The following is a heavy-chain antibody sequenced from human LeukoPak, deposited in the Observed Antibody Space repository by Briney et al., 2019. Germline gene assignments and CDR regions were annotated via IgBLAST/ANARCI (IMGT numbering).Heavy chain of an antibody. CDR2: INSDGSST. J-gene: IGHJ4*02. V-gene: IGHV3-74*01. CDR1: GFTFDDYA. CDR3: ARLSYGSGSYYTDY. D-gene: IGHD3-10*01. Sequence: GGSLRLSCAASGFTFDDYAMHWVRQAPGKGLVWVSRINSDGSSTTYADSVKGRFTISRDNAKNTLYLQMNSLRAEDTAVYYCARLSYGSGSYYTDYWGQGTLVTVSS.